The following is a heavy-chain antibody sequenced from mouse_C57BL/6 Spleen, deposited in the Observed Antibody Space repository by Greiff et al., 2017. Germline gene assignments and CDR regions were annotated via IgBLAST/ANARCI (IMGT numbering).Heavy chain of an antibody. V-gene: IGHV1-85*01. CDR3: ARGTVASYWYFEV. Sequence: QVQLQQSGPELVKPGASVKLSCKASGYTFTSYDINWVKQRPGQGLEWIGWIYPRDGSTKYYEKFKGKATLTVDTSTSTAYMELHSLTSEDSAVYVCARGTVASYWYFEVWGTGTTVTVSS. J-gene: IGHJ1*03. CDR2: IYPRDGST. D-gene: IGHD1-1*01. CDR1: GYTFTSYD.